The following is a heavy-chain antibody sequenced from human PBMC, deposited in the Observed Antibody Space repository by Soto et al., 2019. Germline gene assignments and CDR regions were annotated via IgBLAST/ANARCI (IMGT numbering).Heavy chain of an antibody. CDR2: IIPIFGTA. CDR3: ARHVPAAGYYYGMDV. V-gene: IGHV1-69*12. Sequence: QVQLVQSGAEVKKPGSSVKVSCKASGGTFSSYAISWVRQAPGQGLEWMGGIIPIFGTANYAQKFQGRVTMPADASTSTAYMELSSLRSEDTAVYYCARHVPAAGYYYGMDVWGHGTTVTVSS. J-gene: IGHJ6*02. D-gene: IGHD2-2*01. CDR1: GGTFSSYA.